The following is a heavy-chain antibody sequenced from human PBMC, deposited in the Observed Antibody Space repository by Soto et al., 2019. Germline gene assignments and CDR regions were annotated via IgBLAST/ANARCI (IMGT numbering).Heavy chain of an antibody. Sequence: ASVKVSCKVSGYTLTELSMHWVRQAPGKGLEWMGGFDPEDGETIYAQKFQGRVTMTEDTSTETAYMELSSLRSEDTALYYCATDRVSGFELFSRPDPHQNPGFFFDYWGQGTLVTVSS. V-gene: IGHV1-24*01. J-gene: IGHJ4*02. CDR3: ATDRVSGFELFSRPDPHQNPGFFFDY. D-gene: IGHD3-9*01. CDR1: GYTLTELS. CDR2: FDPEDGET.